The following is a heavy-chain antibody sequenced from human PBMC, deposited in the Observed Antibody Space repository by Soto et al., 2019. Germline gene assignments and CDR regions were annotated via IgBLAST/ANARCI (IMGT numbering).Heavy chain of an antibody. CDR3: ARDGITIPVVDAFDI. D-gene: IGHD2-21*01. J-gene: IGHJ3*02. CDR1: DYNFISYG. Sequence: QVQLVQSGAEVKKPGASVKVSCKASDYNFISYGISWLRQAPGQGLEWMGWISTYNGNTNYAQKFQGRVTMTTDTSTSTADMELRSLRSDDTAVYYCARDGITIPVVDAFDIWGQGTVVTGSS. V-gene: IGHV1-18*01. CDR2: ISTYNGNT.